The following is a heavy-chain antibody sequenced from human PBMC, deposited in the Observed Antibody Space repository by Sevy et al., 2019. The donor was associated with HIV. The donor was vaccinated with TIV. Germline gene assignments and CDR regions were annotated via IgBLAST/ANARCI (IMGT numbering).Heavy chain of an antibody. CDR1: GYTFTSYD. D-gene: IGHD3-9*01. Sequence: ASVKVSCKASGYTFTSYDINWVRQATGQGLEWMGWMNPNSGNTGYAQKFQGRVTMTRNTSISTAYMGLSSLRSEDTAVYYCARGGYDILTGSPGWFDPWGQGTLVTVSS. CDR3: ARGGYDILTGSPGWFDP. J-gene: IGHJ5*02. CDR2: MNPNSGNT. V-gene: IGHV1-8*01.